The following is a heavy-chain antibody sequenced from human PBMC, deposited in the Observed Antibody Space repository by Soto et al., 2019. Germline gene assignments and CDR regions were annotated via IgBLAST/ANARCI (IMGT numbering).Heavy chain of an antibody. CDR3: ASIAMVRGVITCPDY. J-gene: IGHJ4*02. Sequence: QVQLVQSGAEVKKPGSSVKVSCKASGGTFSSYAISWVRQAPGQGLEWMGGIIPIFGTANYAQKFQGRVTMTGDESTSTAYMELSSLRSEDTAVYYCASIAMVRGVITCPDYWGQGTLVTVSS. CDR1: GGTFSSYA. CDR2: IIPIFGTA. D-gene: IGHD3-10*01. V-gene: IGHV1-69*01.